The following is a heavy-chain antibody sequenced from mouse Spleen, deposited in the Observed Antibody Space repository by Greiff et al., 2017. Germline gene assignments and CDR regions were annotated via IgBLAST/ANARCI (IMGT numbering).Heavy chain of an antibody. CDR3: ARTYSYYSYDVKGYAMDY. Sequence: QVQLQQPGAELVKPGASVKLSCKASGYTFTSYWMHWVKQRPGQGLEWIGMIHPNSGSTNYNEKFKSKATLTVDKSSSTAYMQLSSLTSEDSAVYYCARTYSYYSYDVKGYAMDYWGQGTSVTVSS. CDR1: GYTFTSYW. D-gene: IGHD2-12*01. J-gene: IGHJ4*01. V-gene: IGHV1-64*01. CDR2: IHPNSGST.